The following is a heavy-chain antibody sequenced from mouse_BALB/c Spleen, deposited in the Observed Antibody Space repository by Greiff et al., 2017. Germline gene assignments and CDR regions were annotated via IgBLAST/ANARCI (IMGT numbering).Heavy chain of an antibody. CDR3: ARGEGLRRGGRFAY. CDR1: GFTFSSYA. J-gene: IGHJ3*01. CDR2: ISSGGST. V-gene: IGHV5-6-5*01. Sequence: EVHLVESGGGLVKPGGSLKLSCAASGFTFSSYAMSWVRQTPEKRLEWVASISSGGSTYYPDSVKGRFTISRDNARNILYLQMSSLRSEDTAMYYCARGEGLRRGGRFAYWGQGTLVTVSA. D-gene: IGHD2-2*01.